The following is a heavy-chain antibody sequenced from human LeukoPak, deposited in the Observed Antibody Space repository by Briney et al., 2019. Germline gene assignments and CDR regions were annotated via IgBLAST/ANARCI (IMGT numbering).Heavy chain of an antibody. Sequence: PGGSLRLSCAASGFSVSSNYMSWVRQAPGKGLEWVSYISSSSTIYYADSVKGRFTISRDNAKNSLYLQMNSLRAEDTAVYYCAFRSMGGDYFDYWGQGTLVTVSS. CDR3: AFRSMGGDYFDY. D-gene: IGHD3-16*01. CDR1: GFSVSSNY. J-gene: IGHJ4*02. CDR2: ISSSSTI. V-gene: IGHV3-69-1*01.